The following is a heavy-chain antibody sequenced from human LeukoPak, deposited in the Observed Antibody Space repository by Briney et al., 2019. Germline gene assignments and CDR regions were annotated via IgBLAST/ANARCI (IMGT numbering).Heavy chain of an antibody. CDR3: ASSTAGIVGATMGQDYFDY. Sequence: SVKVSCKASGGTFSSYAISWVRQAPGQGLEWMGRIIPIFGTANYAQKFQGRVTITTDESTSTAYMELSSLRSEDTAVYYCASSTAGIVGATMGQDYFDYWGQGTLVTVSS. CDR1: GGTFSSYA. CDR2: IIPIFGTA. V-gene: IGHV1-69*05. J-gene: IGHJ4*02. D-gene: IGHD1-26*01.